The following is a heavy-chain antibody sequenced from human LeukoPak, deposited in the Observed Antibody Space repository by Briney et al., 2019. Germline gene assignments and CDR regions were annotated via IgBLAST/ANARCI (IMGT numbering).Heavy chain of an antibody. CDR2: ISSSSGYI. CDR1: GFTFSSYS. CDR3: ARFRGAGTRLDY. J-gene: IGHJ4*02. Sequence: PGGSPRLSCAASGFTFSSYSMNRVRQAPGKGLEWVSSISSSSGYIYYADSVKGRFTISRDNAKNSLYLQMNSLRAEDTAVYYCARFRGAGTRLDYWGQGTLVTVSS. D-gene: IGHD6-19*01. V-gene: IGHV3-21*01.